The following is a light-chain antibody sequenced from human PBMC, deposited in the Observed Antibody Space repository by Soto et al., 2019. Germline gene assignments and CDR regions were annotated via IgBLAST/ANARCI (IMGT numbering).Light chain of an antibody. J-gene: IGKJ2*01. CDR1: QSISSW. V-gene: IGKV1-5*03. CDR2: RAS. CDR3: QQSYGTSRT. Sequence: DIQMTQSPSTLSASVGDRVTITCRASQSISSWLAWYQQKPGKAPKLLIYRASSLESGVPSRFSGSGSGTEFTLTISSLQPDDFATYYCQQSYGTSRTFGQGTRLDVK.